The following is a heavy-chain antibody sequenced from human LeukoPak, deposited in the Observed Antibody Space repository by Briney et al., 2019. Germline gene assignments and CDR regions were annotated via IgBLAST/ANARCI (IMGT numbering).Heavy chain of an antibody. CDR1: GGYFSGYY. Sequence: SETLSLTCAVYGGYFSGYYWSWIRQPPGKGLEWIGEINHSGSTNYNPPLKSRVTISVDTSKNQFSLSLSSVTAADTAVYYCARGSGSPLFFCYGMDVWGKGTTVTVSS. CDR2: INHSGST. V-gene: IGHV4-34*01. J-gene: IGHJ6*01. CDR3: ARGSGSPLFFCYGMDV. D-gene: IGHD3-10*01.